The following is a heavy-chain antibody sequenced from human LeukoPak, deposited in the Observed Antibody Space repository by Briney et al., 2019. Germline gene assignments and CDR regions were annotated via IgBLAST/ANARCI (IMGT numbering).Heavy chain of an antibody. CDR1: GFTFSSYN. V-gene: IGHV3-21*01. D-gene: IGHD1-26*01. Sequence: GGSLRLSCAASGFTFSSYNMNWVRQAPGKGLEWVSSISSSTGYIYYADSVKGRFTISRDNAKNSLYPQMNSLRAEDTAVYYCARVVGATKEEYYFDYWGQGTLVTVSS. CDR3: ARVVGATKEEYYFDY. J-gene: IGHJ4*02. CDR2: ISSSTGYI.